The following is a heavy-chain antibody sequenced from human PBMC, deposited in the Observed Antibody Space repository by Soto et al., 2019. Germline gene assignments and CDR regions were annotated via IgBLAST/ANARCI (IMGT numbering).Heavy chain of an antibody. J-gene: IGHJ4*02. Sequence: GGSLRLSCAASGFTFSSFSMNWVRQAPGKGLGWVSSISSSSSYIYYADSVKGRFTISRDNAKNSLYLQMNSLRAEDTAVYYCARGAFEYSSSRTRRYYFDYWGQGTLVTVSS. D-gene: IGHD6-6*01. V-gene: IGHV3-21*01. CDR3: ARGAFEYSSSRTRRYYFDY. CDR2: ISSSSSYI. CDR1: GFTFSSFS.